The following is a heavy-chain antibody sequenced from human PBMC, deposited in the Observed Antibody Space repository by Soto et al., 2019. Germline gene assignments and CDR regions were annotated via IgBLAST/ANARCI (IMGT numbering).Heavy chain of an antibody. Sequence: QVQLQESGPGLVKPSGTLSLTCAVSGGSIRCSNWWGWVRQPPGTGLEWIGAIFHNGNTYSNPSLTGRVTESGDKSQYLFSLNLNSVTAADSAVPDCASRTYAMDVWGQGTTVTVSS. CDR1: GGSIRCSNW. CDR3: ASRTYAMDV. J-gene: IGHJ6*02. V-gene: IGHV4-4*02. CDR2: IFHNGNT.